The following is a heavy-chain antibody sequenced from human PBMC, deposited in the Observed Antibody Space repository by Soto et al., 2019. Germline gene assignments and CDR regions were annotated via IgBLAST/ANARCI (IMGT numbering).Heavy chain of an antibody. V-gene: IGHV4-39*01. CDR1: GCSICSSSYY. CDR3: ARQLFPGNWFGP. Sequence: QLQLQESGPGLVKPSETLSLTCTVSGCSICSSSYYWGWSRQPPGKGLAWIGSIYYSGSTYYNPSLKSRVTIYVDTSKNQFSLKLSSVTAADTAVYYCARQLFPGNWFGPWGQGTLVIVSS. CDR2: IYYSGST. J-gene: IGHJ5*02.